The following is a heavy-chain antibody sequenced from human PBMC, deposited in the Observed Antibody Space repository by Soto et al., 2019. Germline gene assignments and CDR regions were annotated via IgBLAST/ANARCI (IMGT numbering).Heavy chain of an antibody. J-gene: IGHJ4*02. Sequence: VASVKVSCKDSGGTFSRYAISWVRQAPGQGLEWMGGIIPIFGTANYAQKSQGRVTITADESTSTAYMELSSLRSEDTAVYYCARDGSGSKFDYWGQGTLVTVSS. CDR2: IIPIFGTA. CDR3: ARDGSGSKFDY. CDR1: GGTFSRYA. D-gene: IGHD3-10*01. V-gene: IGHV1-69*13.